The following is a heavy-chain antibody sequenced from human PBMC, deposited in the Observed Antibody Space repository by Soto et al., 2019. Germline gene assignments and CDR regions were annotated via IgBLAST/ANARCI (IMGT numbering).Heavy chain of an antibody. CDR3: ARQVGGWAPWYFDY. CDR1: GGSISSDY. D-gene: IGHD1-26*01. J-gene: IGHJ4*02. V-gene: IGHV4-59*08. Sequence: TETLSLTCTLSGGSISSDYWSSIRQPPGKGLEWIGFIYYSGSTNYNPSLKSRVTISVDTSKNQFSLKLSSVTAADTAVYYCARQVGGWAPWYFDYWGQGTLVTVSS. CDR2: IYYSGST.